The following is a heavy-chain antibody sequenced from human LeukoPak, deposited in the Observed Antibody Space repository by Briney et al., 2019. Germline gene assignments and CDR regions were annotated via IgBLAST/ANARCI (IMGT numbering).Heavy chain of an antibody. J-gene: IGHJ4*02. V-gene: IGHV1-2*06. D-gene: IGHD3-10*01. CDR2: INPNSGGT. Sequence: ASVKVSCKASGYTFTGYYMHWVQQAPGQGLEWMGRINPNSGGTNYAQKFQGRVTMTRDTSISTAYMELSRLRSDDTAVYYCATHLVPTGIDYWGQGTLVTVSS. CDR3: ATHLVPTGIDY. CDR1: GYTFTGYY.